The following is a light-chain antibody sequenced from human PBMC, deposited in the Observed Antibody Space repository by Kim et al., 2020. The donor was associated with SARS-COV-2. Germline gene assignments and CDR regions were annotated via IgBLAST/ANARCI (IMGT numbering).Light chain of an antibody. CDR1: SGHSSYA. CDR3: QTWGTGIG. Sequence: QLVLTQSPSASASLGASVKLTRTLSSGHSSYAIAWHQQQPEKGPRYLMKLNSDGSHSKGDGIPDRFSGSSSGAERYLTISSLQSEDEADYYCQTWGTGIGFGGGTQLTVL. J-gene: IGLJ3*02. V-gene: IGLV4-69*01. CDR2: LNSDGSH.